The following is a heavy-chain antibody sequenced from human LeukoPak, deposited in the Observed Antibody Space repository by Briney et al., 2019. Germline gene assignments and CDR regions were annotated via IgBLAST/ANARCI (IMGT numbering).Heavy chain of an antibody. D-gene: IGHD1-14*01. CDR1: GYTFTSYY. CDR2: INPSGGST. CDR3: ARVANKRTLDY. J-gene: IGHJ4*02. Sequence: ASVRVSCKASGYTFTSYYMHWVRQAPGQGLEWMGIINPSGGSTSYAQKFQGRVTMTRDTSTSTVYMELSSLRSEDTAVYYCARVANKRTLDYWGQGTLVTVSS. V-gene: IGHV1-46*01.